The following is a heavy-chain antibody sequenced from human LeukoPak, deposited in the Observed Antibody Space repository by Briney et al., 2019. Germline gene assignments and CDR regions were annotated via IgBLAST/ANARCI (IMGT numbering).Heavy chain of an antibody. V-gene: IGHV1-46*01. CDR1: GYTFTIYY. CDR2: INPSGGST. J-gene: IGHJ6*02. Sequence: ASVKVSCKASGYTFTIYYMHWVRQAPGQGLEWMGIINPSGGSTSYAQKFQGRVTITADESTSTAYMELSSLRSEDTAVYYCASGYYDFWSSPLDYYYYGMDVWGQGTTVTVSS. CDR3: ASGYYDFWSSPLDYYYYGMDV. D-gene: IGHD3-3*01.